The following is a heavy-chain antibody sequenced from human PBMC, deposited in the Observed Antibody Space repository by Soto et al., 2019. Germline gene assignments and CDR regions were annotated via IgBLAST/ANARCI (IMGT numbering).Heavy chain of an antibody. CDR2: VTYDSSEK. J-gene: IGHJ4*02. CDR1: GFSFFNYG. V-gene: IGHV3-30*18. D-gene: IGHD3-9*01. CDR3: GKAGGSELRYFDWPEVGV. Sequence: QVHVVESGGGVVQPGTSLRLSCTASGFSFFNYGFAWIRQAPGKGLEWVPVVTYDSSEKYYADSVKGRFTISRDNSKNTVYLQMDSLQHNDSALYYCGKAGGSELRYFDWPEVGVWGQGTLVTVSS.